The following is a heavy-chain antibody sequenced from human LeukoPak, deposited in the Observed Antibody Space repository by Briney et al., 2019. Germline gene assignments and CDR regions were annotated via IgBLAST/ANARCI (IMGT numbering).Heavy chain of an antibody. CDR2: IKQDGSDK. V-gene: IGHV3-7*01. CDR3: ARDLAYSRLDY. CDR1: GFIFSSYW. D-gene: IGHD5-18*01. Sequence: GGSLRLSCAASGFIFSSYWMTWVRQAPGKGLEWVANIKQDGSDKQYADSVKGRFTISRDNAENSLYLQMNSLRVEDTAFYYCARDLAYSRLDYWGQGMLVTVSS. J-gene: IGHJ4*02.